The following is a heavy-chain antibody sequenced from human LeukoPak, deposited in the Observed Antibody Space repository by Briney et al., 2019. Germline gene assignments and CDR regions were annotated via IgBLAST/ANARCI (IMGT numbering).Heavy chain of an antibody. Sequence: GRSLRLSCAASGFTFDDYAMHWVRQAPGKGLEWVSGISWNSGSIGYADSVKGRFTISRDNAKNSLYLQMNSLRAEDTALYYCAKADDFWSGYYDYWGQGTLVTV. CDR2: ISWNSGSI. CDR1: GFTFDDYA. J-gene: IGHJ4*02. CDR3: AKADDFWSGYYDY. D-gene: IGHD3-3*01. V-gene: IGHV3-9*01.